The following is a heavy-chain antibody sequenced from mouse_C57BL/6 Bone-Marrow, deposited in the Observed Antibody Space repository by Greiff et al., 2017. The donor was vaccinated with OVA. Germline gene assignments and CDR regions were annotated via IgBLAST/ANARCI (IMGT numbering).Heavy chain of an antibody. CDR3: TRPAPGVYYAMDY. Sequence: VQLQQSGAELVRPGASVTLSCKASGYTFTDYEMHWVKQTPVHGLEWIGAIDPETGGTAYNQKFKGKAILTADKSSSTAYMELRSLTSEDSAVYYCTRPAPGVYYAMDYWGQGTSVTVSS. V-gene: IGHV1-15*01. CDR2: IDPETGGT. CDR1: GYTFTDYE. J-gene: IGHJ4*01.